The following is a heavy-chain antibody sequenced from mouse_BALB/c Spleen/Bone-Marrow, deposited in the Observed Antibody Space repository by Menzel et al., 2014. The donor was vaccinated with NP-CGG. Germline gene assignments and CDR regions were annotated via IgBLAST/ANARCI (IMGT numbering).Heavy chain of an antibody. CDR1: GYTFTSYW. CDR3: ARSDGYCPYYYAMDY. V-gene: IGHV1S81*02. D-gene: IGHD2-3*01. J-gene: IGHJ4*01. Sequence: VKLMESGAELVKPGASVKLSCKASGYTFTSYWMHWVKQRPGQGLEWIGEINPSNGRTNYNEKFKSKATLTVDKSSSTAYMQLSSLTSEDSAVYYWARSDGYCPYYYAMDYWGQGTSVTVSS. CDR2: INPSNGRT.